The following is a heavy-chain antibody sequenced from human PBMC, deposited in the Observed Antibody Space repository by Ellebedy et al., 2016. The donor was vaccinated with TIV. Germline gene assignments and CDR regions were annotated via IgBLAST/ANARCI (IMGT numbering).Heavy chain of an antibody. CDR1: GFTFSNYA. V-gene: IGHV3-23*01. CDR3: AQTNWGSGGFYGMDV. J-gene: IGHJ6*02. D-gene: IGHD7-27*01. CDR2: ISGSGTNT. Sequence: GESLKISCAASGFTFSNYAMTWVRQAPGEGLEWVSAISGSGTNTHYTDSLRGRFTISRDNSKNTLYLQIDSLRAEDTAVYYCAQTNWGSGGFYGMDVWGQGTTVTVSS.